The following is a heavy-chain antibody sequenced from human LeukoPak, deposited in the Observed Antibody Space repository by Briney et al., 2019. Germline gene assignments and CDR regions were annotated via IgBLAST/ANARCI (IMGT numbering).Heavy chain of an antibody. CDR1: GYSFTTYW. Sequence: GESLKISCKVSGYSFTTYWIGWVRQMPGKGLEWMGIIYPGDSDTRYSPSFQGQVTISADKSISTAYLQWSSLKASDTAMYYCAREGELRYFDWLSPVLDTYYFDYWGQGTLVTVSS. CDR2: IYPGDSDT. J-gene: IGHJ4*02. D-gene: IGHD3-9*01. V-gene: IGHV5-51*01. CDR3: AREGELRYFDWLSPVLDTYYFDY.